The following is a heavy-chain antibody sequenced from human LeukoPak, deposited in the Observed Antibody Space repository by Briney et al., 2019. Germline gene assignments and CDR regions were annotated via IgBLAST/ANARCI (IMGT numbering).Heavy chain of an antibody. V-gene: IGHV4-4*07. CDR1: GGSISSYY. CDR3: AKARDFCSGGSCYLVPMDV. D-gene: IGHD2-15*01. J-gene: IGHJ6*02. Sequence: SETLSLTCTVSGGSISSYYWSWIRQPAGKGLEWIGRIYTSGSTNYNPSLKSRVTMSVDTSKNQFSLKLSSVTAADTAVYYCAKARDFCSGGSCYLVPMDVWGRGSTVTVSS. CDR2: IYTSGST.